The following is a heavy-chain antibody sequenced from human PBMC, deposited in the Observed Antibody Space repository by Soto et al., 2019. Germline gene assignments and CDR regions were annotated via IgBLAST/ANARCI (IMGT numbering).Heavy chain of an antibody. D-gene: IGHD3-22*01. CDR2: ISYDGSNK. CDR3: VRDPAYYYDSSGYDDAFDI. J-gene: IGHJ3*02. V-gene: IGHV3-30*04. Sequence: GESLKISCAASGFTFSSYAMHWVRQAPGKGLEWVAVISYDGSNKYYADSVKGRFTISRDNSKNTLYLQMNSLRAEDTAVYYCVRDPAYYYDSSGYDDAFDIWGQGTMVTVSS. CDR1: GFTFSSYA.